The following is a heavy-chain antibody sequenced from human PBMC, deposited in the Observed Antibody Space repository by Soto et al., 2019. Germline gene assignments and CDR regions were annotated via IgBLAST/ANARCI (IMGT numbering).Heavy chain of an antibody. Sequence: SETLSLTCAVSGGSISSGGYSWSCLRLSPGKCLKWIGYIYHSSSTYYSPSLKSRVTISVCRSRTHFSRKLVSGTASSTASSYSARGGVPMVRGVITYFEYGGQGTLVTVSS. CDR2: IYHSSST. V-gene: IGHV4-30-2*06. D-gene: IGHD3-10*01. J-gene: IGHJ4*02. CDR3: ARGGVPMVRGVITYFEY. CDR1: GGSISSGGYS.